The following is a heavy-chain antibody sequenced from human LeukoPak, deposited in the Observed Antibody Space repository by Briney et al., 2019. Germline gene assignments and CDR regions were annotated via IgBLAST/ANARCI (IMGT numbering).Heavy chain of an antibody. CDR1: GYSFADYY. J-gene: IGHJ4*02. CDR2: IKPNSGDT. CDR3: SYASGYCSGGSCYLEG. D-gene: IGHD2-15*01. V-gene: IGHV1-2*02. Sequence: ASVKVSCKASGYSFADYYMHWVRQAPGQGLEWMGWIKPNSGDTRSAQKFQGRVTMTRDTSISTAYMELSSLRYNDTAVYYCSYASGYCSGGSCYLEGWGQGTLVTVSS.